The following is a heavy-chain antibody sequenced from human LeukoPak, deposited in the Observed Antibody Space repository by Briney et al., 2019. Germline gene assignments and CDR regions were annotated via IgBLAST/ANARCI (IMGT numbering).Heavy chain of an antibody. J-gene: IGHJ4*02. V-gene: IGHV3-21*01. CDR2: ISSSSYI. CDR1: GFTFSSYS. Sequence: GGSLRLSCAASGFTFSSYSMNWVRQAPGKGLEWVSSISSSSYIYYADSVKGRFTISRDNAKNSLYLQMNSLRAEDTAVYYCARDKRGYYGSGSYFHWGQGTLVTVSS. CDR3: ARDKRGYYGSGSYFH. D-gene: IGHD3-10*01.